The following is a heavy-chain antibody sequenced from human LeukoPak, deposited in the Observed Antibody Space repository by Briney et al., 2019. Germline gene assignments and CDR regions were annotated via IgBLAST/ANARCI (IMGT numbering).Heavy chain of an antibody. V-gene: IGHV1-2*02. CDR3: ARDPAYYYDSSGYLSSDREQRAFDY. Sequence: VASVKVSCTASGYTFTDYHIHWVRQAPGQGLEWMGWINPKNGATNYAQEFQGRVTLTRDTSFSTAYMQLSRLRSDDTAVYYCARDPAYYYDSSGYLSSDREQRAFDYWGQGTLVTVSS. D-gene: IGHD3-22*01. CDR1: GYTFTDYH. CDR2: INPKNGAT. J-gene: IGHJ4*02.